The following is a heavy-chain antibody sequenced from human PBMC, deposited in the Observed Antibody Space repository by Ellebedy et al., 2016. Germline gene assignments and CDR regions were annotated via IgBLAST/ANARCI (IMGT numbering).Heavy chain of an antibody. CDR3: ARSPPSGPIAVAGVEYDY. Sequence: GGSLRLSCAASGFTFSSYDMHWVRQATGKGLEWVSAIGTAGDTYYPGSVKGRFTISRENAKNSLYLQMNSLRAEDTAVYYCARSPPSGPIAVAGVEYDYWGQGTLVTVSS. D-gene: IGHD6-19*01. CDR2: IGTAGDT. J-gene: IGHJ4*02. V-gene: IGHV3-13*01. CDR1: GFTFSSYD.